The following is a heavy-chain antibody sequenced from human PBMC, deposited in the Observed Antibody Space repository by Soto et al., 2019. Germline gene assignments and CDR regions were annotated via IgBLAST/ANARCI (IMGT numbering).Heavy chain of an antibody. J-gene: IGHJ1*01. CDR1: GFTLGSSS. CDR2: ISLGSKYI. CDR3: AEAAEYFQH. V-gene: IGHV3-21*01. Sequence: GGSLRLSCAASGFTLGSSSMNWLRQAPGKGLEWVASISLGSKYIYYADSVKGRFTISRDNARNSLFLQMNSLRAEDTAVYYCAEAAEYFQHWGQGTLVTVS.